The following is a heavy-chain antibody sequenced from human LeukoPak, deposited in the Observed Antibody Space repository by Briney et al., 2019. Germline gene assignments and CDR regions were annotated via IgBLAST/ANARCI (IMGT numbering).Heavy chain of an antibody. D-gene: IGHD6-19*01. CDR3: ARDGSSGWYPIGSFCDY. J-gene: IGHJ4*02. V-gene: IGHV3-30*04. CDR1: GFTFSSYA. Sequence: PGGSLRLSCAASGFTFSSYAMHWVRQAPGKGLEWVAVISYDGSNKYYADSVKGRFTISRDNSKNTLYLQMNSLRAEDTAVYYCARDGSSGWYPIGSFCDYWGQGTLVTVSS. CDR2: ISYDGSNK.